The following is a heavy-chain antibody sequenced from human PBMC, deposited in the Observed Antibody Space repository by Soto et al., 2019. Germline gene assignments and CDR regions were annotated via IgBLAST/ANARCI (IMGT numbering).Heavy chain of an antibody. D-gene: IGHD2-2*01. V-gene: IGHV3-30-3*01. CDR1: GFTFSSYA. Sequence: PGGSLRLSCAASGFTFSSYAMHWVRQAPGKGLERVAVISYDGSNKYYADSVKGRFTISRDNSKNTLYLQMNSLRAEDTAVYYCARGPSSLTRFDYWGQGTLVTVSS. CDR2: ISYDGSNK. J-gene: IGHJ4*02. CDR3: ARGPSSLTRFDY.